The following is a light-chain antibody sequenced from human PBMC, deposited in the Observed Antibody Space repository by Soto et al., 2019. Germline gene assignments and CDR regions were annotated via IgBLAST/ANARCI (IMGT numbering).Light chain of an antibody. CDR2: GAS. CDR1: QSVSSSY. Sequence: DIMMTQTPIILSVYPGAGATLSCRASQSVSSSYLAWYQQKPGQAPRLIIFGASTRAAGIPARFSGSRSGTEFTLTISSLQSEDVAVYYCQQYSNWPLTFGGGTKVDIK. J-gene: IGKJ4*01. CDR3: QQYSNWPLT. V-gene: IGKV3-15*01.